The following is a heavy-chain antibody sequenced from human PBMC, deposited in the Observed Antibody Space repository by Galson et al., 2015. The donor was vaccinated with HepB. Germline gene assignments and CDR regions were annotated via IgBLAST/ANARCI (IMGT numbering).Heavy chain of an antibody. D-gene: IGHD3-22*01. CDR1: GFTFSCYW. CDR3: SGGLRRYYDCSGYPYAPDYYYVMDG. V-gene: IGHV3-7*03. CDR2: IKQDGSEK. Sequence: SLRLSCAASGFTFSCYWMSWVRQAPGKGLEWVAYIKQDGSEKYYVASENGSFTISKDNAKNSLYLLMNSLGAEDSAVYYCSGGLRRYYDCSGYPYAPDYYYVMDGWGQGSTVTVS. J-gene: IGHJ6*01.